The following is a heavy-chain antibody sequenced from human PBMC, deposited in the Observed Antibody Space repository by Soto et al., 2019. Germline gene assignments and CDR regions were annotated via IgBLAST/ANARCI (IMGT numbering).Heavy chain of an antibody. V-gene: IGHV3-23*01. Sequence: PGGSLRLSCAASGFTFSSYAMSWVRQAPGKGLEWISTISGSGGSTYYADSVKGRFTISRDNSKNTLYLQINSLRAEDTAVYYCAKEIQLWSLNLIDYWGQGTLVTVSS. CDR2: ISGSGGST. CDR3: AKEIQLWSLNLIDY. J-gene: IGHJ4*02. D-gene: IGHD5-18*01. CDR1: GFTFSSYA.